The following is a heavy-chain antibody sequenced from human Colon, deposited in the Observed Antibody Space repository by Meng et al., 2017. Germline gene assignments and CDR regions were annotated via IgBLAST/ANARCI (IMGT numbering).Heavy chain of an antibody. V-gene: IGHV4-38-2*02. J-gene: IGHJ6*02. CDR2: TYHSGTT. Sequence: SETLSLTCNVSGYSITSGYYWDWIRQTPGKGLKWIGSTYHSGTTYYDQSLKSRVTISVDTSNNQFTLKLRSVTATDTAVYYCARVPGGNQYNYYYYGGMDVWGQGITVTVSS. D-gene: IGHD4-23*01. CDR1: GYSITSGYY. CDR3: ARVPGGNQYNYYYYGGMDV.